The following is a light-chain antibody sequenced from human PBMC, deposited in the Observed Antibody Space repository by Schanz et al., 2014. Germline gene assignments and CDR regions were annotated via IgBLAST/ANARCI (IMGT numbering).Light chain of an antibody. Sequence: EIVLTQSPGTLSLSPGERATLSCRASQSVSNNLAWYQQKPGQAPRLLISAASTRATAIPARFSGSGSGTDFTLTISSLKPEDFAVYYCQQRNNWPLTFGQGTRLEIK. V-gene: IGKV3-11*01. J-gene: IGKJ5*01. CDR3: QQRNNWPLT. CDR1: QSVSNN. CDR2: AAS.